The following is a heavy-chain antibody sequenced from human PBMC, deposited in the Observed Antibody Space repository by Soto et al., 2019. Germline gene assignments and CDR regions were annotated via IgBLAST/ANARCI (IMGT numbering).Heavy chain of an antibody. CDR2: INAGNGNT. J-gene: IGHJ4*02. V-gene: IGHV1-3*01. D-gene: IGHD3-22*01. CDR3: ARPKDYDDCLDS. CDR1: GYTFTRFN. Sequence: QVQLVQSGAEVKKPGASVKVSCKASGYTFTRFNMHWVRQAPGQRLEWMGWINAGNGNTRYSQKFQGRVTFTRDTSANTAYMEVSSLISEDTAVYYCARPKDYDDCLDSWGMGTLVTVSS.